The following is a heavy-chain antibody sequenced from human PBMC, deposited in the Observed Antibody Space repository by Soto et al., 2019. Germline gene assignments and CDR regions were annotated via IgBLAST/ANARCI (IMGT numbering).Heavy chain of an antibody. D-gene: IGHD3-16*01. CDR2: ITSSSSYI. CDR1: GFTFSLYS. V-gene: IGHV3-21*01. CDR3: VRARSTYSRSDY. J-gene: IGHJ4*02. Sequence: GESLRLSCAASGFTFSLYSMIWVRQAPGKGLEWVASITSSSSYIYYEDSLKGRFTISRDNAKNSLFLQLDSLRAEDTAVYFCVRARSTYSRSDYWGQGTLVTVSS.